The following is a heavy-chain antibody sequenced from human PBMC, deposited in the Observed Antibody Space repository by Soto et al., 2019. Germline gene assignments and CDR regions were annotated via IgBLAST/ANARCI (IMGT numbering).Heavy chain of an antibody. J-gene: IGHJ4*02. CDR3: TRGRLVGAATGDS. D-gene: IGHD1-26*01. CDR1: GYTFTTYY. V-gene: IGHV1-46*01. Sequence: ASVKVSCKASGYTFTTYYMHWVRQAPGQGLEWMGIINPSGGSTTSAQKFQGRVTMTRDTSTSTVYMELSSLRSEDTAVYYCTRGRLVGAATGDSWGQGTLVTAPQ. CDR2: INPSGGST.